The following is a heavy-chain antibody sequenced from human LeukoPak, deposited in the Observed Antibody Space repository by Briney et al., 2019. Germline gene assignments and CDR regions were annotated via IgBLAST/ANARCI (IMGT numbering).Heavy chain of an antibody. J-gene: IGHJ4*02. CDR3: ARDLLNYGSAYYDVGIFDS. V-gene: IGHV3-30*04. CDR1: GFSFSTSG. D-gene: IGHD3-10*01. CDR2: ISKDGRKN. Sequence: GGSLRLSCEASGFSFSTSGVHWVRQAPGKGLEWMAVISKDGRKNHYADSVKGRFTISRDSSKSTLFLQMNSLRPEDTAIYYCARDLLNYGSAYYDVGIFDSWGQGTLVTVSS.